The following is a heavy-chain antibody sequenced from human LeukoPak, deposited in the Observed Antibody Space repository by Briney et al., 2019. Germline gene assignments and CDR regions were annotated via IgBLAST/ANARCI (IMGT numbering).Heavy chain of an antibody. D-gene: IGHD5-18*01. CDR2: IYYSGST. J-gene: IGHJ4*02. Sequence: PSETLSPTCTVSGGSISSSSYYWGWIRQPPGKGLEWIGSIYYSGSTYYNPSLKSRVTISVDTSKNQFSLKLSSVTAADTAVYYCARPRRYSYYFDYWGQGTLVTVSS. CDR3: ARPRRYSYYFDY. CDR1: GGSISSSSYY. V-gene: IGHV4-39*01.